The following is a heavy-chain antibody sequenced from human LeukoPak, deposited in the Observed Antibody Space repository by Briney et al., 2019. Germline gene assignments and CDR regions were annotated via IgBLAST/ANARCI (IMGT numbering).Heavy chain of an antibody. V-gene: IGHV4-59*01. CDR2: IYYSGST. CDR1: GGSISGYY. Sequence: KPSETLSLTCTVSGGSISGYYWSWIRQPPGKGLEWIGYIYYSGSTNYNPSLKSRVTISVDTSKNQFSLKLSSVTAADTAVYYCARPGQGPASIYGGNSLRYWYFDLWGRGTLVTVSS. CDR3: ARPGQGPASIYGGNSLRYWYFDL. D-gene: IGHD4-23*01. J-gene: IGHJ2*01.